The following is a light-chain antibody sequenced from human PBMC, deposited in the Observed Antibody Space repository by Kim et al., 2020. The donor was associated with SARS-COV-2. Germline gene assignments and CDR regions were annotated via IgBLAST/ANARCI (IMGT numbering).Light chain of an antibody. CDR1: QSVSSSY. CDR3: QQYGSSRQT. V-gene: IGKV3-20*01. CDR2: GAS. J-gene: IGKJ2*01. Sequence: EIVLTQSPATLSLSPGERATLSCRASQSVSSSYLSWYQQKPGQAPRLLFYGASSRATVIPDRFSGSGCGTDFTLTISRLESEDFAVYYCQQYGSSRQTFGQGTKLE.